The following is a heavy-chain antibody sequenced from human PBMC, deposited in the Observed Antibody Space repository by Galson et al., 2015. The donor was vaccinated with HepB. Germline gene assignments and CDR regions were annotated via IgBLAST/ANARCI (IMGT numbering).Heavy chain of an antibody. Sequence: SLRLSCAASGFTFTSHIMNWVRQAPGKGLEWVSSIGSTTNYIYYGASLKGRFTMSRDNAKNSVYLQMSNLTAEDTAVYYCARESPPIGMFEYWGQRILVSVSA. D-gene: IGHD1-26*01. CDR1: GFTFTSHI. V-gene: IGHV3-21*01. J-gene: IGHJ4*02. CDR2: IGSTTNYI. CDR3: ARESPPIGMFEY.